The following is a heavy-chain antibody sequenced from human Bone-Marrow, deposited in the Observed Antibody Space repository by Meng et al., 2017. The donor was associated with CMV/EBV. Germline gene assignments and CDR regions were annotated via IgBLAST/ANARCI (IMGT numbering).Heavy chain of an antibody. CDR2: ISAYNGNT. V-gene: IGHV1-18*01. Sequence: ASVKASCKAPGYTFTSYGISWVRQAPGQGLEWMGWISAYNGNTNYAQKLQGRVTMTTDTSTSTAYMELRSLRSDDTAVYYCARHISYYDFWSGYLRGLGMDVWGQGTTGTV. J-gene: IGHJ6*02. CDR1: GYTFTSYG. CDR3: ARHISYYDFWSGYLRGLGMDV. D-gene: IGHD3-3*01.